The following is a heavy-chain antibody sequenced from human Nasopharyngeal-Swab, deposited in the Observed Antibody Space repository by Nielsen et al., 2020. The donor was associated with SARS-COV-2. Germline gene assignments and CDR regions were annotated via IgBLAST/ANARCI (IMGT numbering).Heavy chain of an antibody. Sequence: WIRQHPGKGLEWVSGIYSGGSSTYYADSVKGRFTISRDNSKNTLYLQMNSLRAEDTAVYYCAKAKTPYSNYGDYYYGMDVWGQGTTVTVSS. D-gene: IGHD4-11*01. J-gene: IGHJ6*02. CDR2: IYSGGSST. V-gene: IGHV3-23*03. CDR3: AKAKTPYSNYGDYYYGMDV.